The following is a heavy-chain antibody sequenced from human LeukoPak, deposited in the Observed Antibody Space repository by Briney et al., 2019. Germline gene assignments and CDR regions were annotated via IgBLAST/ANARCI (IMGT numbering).Heavy chain of an antibody. CDR2: IYPRDSDT. V-gene: IGHV5-51*01. D-gene: IGHD2-8*01. Sequence: PGESLKISCKGSGYSFSSYWIAWVRQMPGKGLEWMGIIYPRDSDTKYSPSFQGQVTISADKSISTAYLQWSSLKASDTAMYYCAREELMLPRYDYWGQGTLVTVSS. CDR3: AREELMLPRYDY. CDR1: GYSFSSYW. J-gene: IGHJ4*02.